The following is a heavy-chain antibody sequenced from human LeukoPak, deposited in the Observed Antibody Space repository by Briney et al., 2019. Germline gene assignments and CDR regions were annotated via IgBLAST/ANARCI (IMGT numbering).Heavy chain of an antibody. CDR1: GGSISSSSYY. V-gene: IGHV4-39*07. J-gene: IGHJ4*02. CDR3: ARDHGYYYGSGSYFDY. D-gene: IGHD3-10*01. CDR2: IYYSGST. Sequence: ASETLSLTCTVSGGSISSSSYYWGWIRQPPGKGLEWIGSIYYSGSTYYNPSLKSRVTISVDTSKNQFSLKLSSVTAADTAVYYCARDHGYYYGSGSYFDYWGQGTLVTVSS.